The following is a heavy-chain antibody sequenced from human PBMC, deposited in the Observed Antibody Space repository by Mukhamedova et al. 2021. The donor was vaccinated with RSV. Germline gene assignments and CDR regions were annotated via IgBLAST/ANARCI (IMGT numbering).Heavy chain of an antibody. Sequence: EYMGWINPNSGGTKYAQKFQGRVTMTRDTSISTAYMELSRLRSDDTAVYYCAGSGITGTSGIDPWGQGTLVTVYS. CDR2: INPNSGGT. D-gene: IGHD1-7*01. J-gene: IGHJ5*02. V-gene: IGHV1-2*02. CDR3: AGSGITGTSGIDP.